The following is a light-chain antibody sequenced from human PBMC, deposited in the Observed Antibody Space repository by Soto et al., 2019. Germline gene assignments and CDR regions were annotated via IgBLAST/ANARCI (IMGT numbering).Light chain of an antibody. J-gene: IGLJ1*01. Sequence: QSVLTQPASVSGSPGQSITISCSGTSIDVGGTNHVSWYLQHPGEAPKLIMYDVSNRPSGVSDRFFGSKADNTATLTVSGLQADDEADYYCCSYTRFSTYVFGTGTKLTVL. CDR3: CSYTRFSTYV. CDR1: SIDVGGTNH. V-gene: IGLV2-14*03. CDR2: DVS.